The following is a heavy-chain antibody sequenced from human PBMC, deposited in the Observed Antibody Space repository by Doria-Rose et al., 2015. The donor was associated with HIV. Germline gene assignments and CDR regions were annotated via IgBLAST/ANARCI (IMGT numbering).Heavy chain of an antibody. D-gene: IGHD3-3*01. CDR2: TYYTGTS. CDR1: GASVSSRGYY. CDR3: ARMGSYRELDY. Sequence: SRPGLVKPSETLSLTCSVSGASVSSRGYYWNWIRQVPGKGLESLGYTYYTGTSDYSPSLKSRLNMAVDTSKNQFSLKLSFVTVADTAVYYCARMGSYRELDYWGQGALVIVSA. J-gene: IGHJ4*02. V-gene: IGHV4-31*03.